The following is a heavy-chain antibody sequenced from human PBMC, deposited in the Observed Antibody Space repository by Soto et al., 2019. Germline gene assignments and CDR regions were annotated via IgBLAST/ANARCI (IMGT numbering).Heavy chain of an antibody. V-gene: IGHV1-3*04. J-gene: IGHJ4*02. CDR1: GYTFTSLA. CDR3: ARAGDRYGCEFRYLDY. CDR2: INTDSGKT. D-gene: IGHD5-18*01. Sequence: ASVKVSCKASGYTFTSLALHWMRQAPGQSLEWMGWINTDSGKTKYSQNFQGRVTFTSETSATTAYMELSSLRSEDTAMYYCARAGDRYGCEFRYLDYWCQGTLVTVSS.